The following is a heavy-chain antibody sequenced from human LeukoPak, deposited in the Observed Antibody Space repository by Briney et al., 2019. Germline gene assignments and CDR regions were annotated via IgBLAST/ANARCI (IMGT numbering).Heavy chain of an antibody. CDR1: GYTFTAYY. CDR3: ARVVVEAYYYDSSGSGPFDY. J-gene: IGHJ4*02. CDR2: INPNSGGT. V-gene: IGHV1-2*02. D-gene: IGHD3-22*01. Sequence: ASVKDSCKACGYTFTAYYMHWVRQAPGQGLEWMGWINPNSGGTNYAQKFQGRVSMTRDTSISTAYMELSRLRSDETAVYYCARVVVEAYYYDSSGSGPFDYWGQGTLVTVSS.